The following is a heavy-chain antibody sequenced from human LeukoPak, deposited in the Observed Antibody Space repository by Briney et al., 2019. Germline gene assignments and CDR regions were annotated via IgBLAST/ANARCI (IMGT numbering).Heavy chain of an antibody. CDR1: GGSISSGDYY. CDR2: IYYSGST. V-gene: IGHV4-30-4*01. CDR3: ARTELLPNYYSYYGMDV. Sequence: PSETLSLTCTVSGGSISSGDYYWSWIRQPPGKGLEWIGYIYYSGSTYYNPSLKSRVTISVDTSKNQFSLKLSSVTAADTAVYYCARTELLPNYYSYYGMDVWGQGTTVTVSS. D-gene: IGHD2-15*01. J-gene: IGHJ6*02.